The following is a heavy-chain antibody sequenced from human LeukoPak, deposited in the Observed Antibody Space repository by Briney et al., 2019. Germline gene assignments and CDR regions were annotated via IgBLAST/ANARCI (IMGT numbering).Heavy chain of an antibody. J-gene: IGHJ3*02. CDR3: ARGYSSSWYPRGAFDI. CDR1: GGSISSYY. V-gene: IGHV3-48*04. Sequence: ETLSLTCTVSGGSISSYYWSWVRQAPGKGLEWVSYISSSSSTIYYADSVKGRFTISRDNAKNSLYLQMNSLRAEDTAVYYCARGYSSSWYPRGAFDIWGQGTMVTVSS. D-gene: IGHD6-13*01. CDR2: ISSSSSTI.